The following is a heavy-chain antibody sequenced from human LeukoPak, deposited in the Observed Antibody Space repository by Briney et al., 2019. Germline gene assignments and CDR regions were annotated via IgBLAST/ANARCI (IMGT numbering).Heavy chain of an antibody. D-gene: IGHD3-22*01. J-gene: IGHJ3*02. CDR3: ARGGYYYDSSGYWGAFDI. CDR1: GCSISSYY. V-gene: IGHV4-59*01. Sequence: SETLSLTCTVSGCSISSYYWSWIRQPPGKGLEWIGYIYSSGSNNYNPSLKSRVTISVDTSKNQFSLKLRSVTAADTAVYYCARGGYYYDSSGYWGAFDIWGQGTMVTVSS. CDR2: IYSSGSN.